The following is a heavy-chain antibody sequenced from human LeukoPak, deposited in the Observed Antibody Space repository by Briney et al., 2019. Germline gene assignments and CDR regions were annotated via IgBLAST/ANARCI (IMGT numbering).Heavy chain of an antibody. D-gene: IGHD2-21*01. CDR1: GFTFSSYS. J-gene: IGHJ3*01. V-gene: IGHV4-34*01. Sequence: GSLRLSCAASGFTFSSYSMNWVRQPPGKGLEWIGDIYHTGSTTYSPSLKSRVTISVDTSKKQFSLSLTSVTAADTAVYYCARVGYPAQRRVLSAVSIPTAGAFDVWGQGTLVTVSS. CDR3: ARVGYPAQRRVLSAVSIPTAGAFDV. CDR2: IYHTGST.